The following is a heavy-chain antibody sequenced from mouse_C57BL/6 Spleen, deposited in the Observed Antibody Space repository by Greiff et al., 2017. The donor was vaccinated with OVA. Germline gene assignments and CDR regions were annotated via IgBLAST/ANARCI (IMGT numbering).Heavy chain of an antibody. V-gene: IGHV3-6*01. CDR3: ARDSSGYFDY. D-gene: IGHD3-2*02. J-gene: IGHJ2*01. CDR1: GYSITSGYY. CDR2: ISYDGSN. Sequence: DVKLQESGPGLVKPSQSLSLTCSVTGYSITSGYYWYWIRQFPGNNLEWMGFISYDGSNNYNPTLKNRISLTRDTTKNQFFLKLNSVTTEDTATYYCARDSSGYFDYWGQGTTLTVSS.